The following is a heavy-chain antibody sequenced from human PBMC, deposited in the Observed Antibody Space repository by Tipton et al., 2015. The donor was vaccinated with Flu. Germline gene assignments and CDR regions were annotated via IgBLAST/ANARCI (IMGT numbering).Heavy chain of an antibody. J-gene: IGHJ4*02. Sequence: LRLSCTVSGGFITSGSYYWSWIRQSAGKGLEWIGRIYTTGGTNYNPSLRSRVTISGDTSKNQFSLQLNSVTAEDTAVYYCARSPSYSGSGIYPYYFDDWGQGTLVTVSS. CDR1: GGFITSGSYY. D-gene: IGHD3-10*01. CDR3: ARSPSYSGSGIYPYYFDD. CDR2: IYTTGGT. V-gene: IGHV4-61*02.